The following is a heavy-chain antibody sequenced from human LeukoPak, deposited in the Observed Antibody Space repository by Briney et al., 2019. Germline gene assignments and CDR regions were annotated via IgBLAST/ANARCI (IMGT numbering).Heavy chain of an antibody. CDR3: ARELISSSSVLLPDY. Sequence: GGSLRPSCAASGFTFSTYSMNWVRQAPGKGLEWVSSISSSNNYIFYADSVKGRFTISRDNAKNSLYLQMNSLRAEDTAVYYCARELISSSSVLLPDYWGQGTLVTVSS. J-gene: IGHJ4*02. V-gene: IGHV3-21*06. CDR1: GFTFSTYS. CDR2: ISSSNNYI. D-gene: IGHD6-6*01.